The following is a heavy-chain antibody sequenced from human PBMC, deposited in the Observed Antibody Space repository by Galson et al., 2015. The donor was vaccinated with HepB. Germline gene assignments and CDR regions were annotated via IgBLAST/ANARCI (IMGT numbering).Heavy chain of an antibody. CDR3: AKDLTPRIAARPPILYYYYGMDV. V-gene: IGHV3-23*01. J-gene: IGHJ6*02. CDR2: ISGSGGST. D-gene: IGHD6-6*01. Sequence: SLRLSCAASGFTSSSYAMSWVRQAPGKGLEWVSAISGSGGSTYYADSVKGRFTISRDNSKNTLYLQMNSLRAEDTAVYYCAKDLTPRIAARPPILYYYYGMDVWGQGTTVTVSS. CDR1: GFTSSSYA.